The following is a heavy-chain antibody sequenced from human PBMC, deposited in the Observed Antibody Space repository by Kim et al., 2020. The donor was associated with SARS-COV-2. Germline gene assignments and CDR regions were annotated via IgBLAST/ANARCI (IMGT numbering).Heavy chain of an antibody. D-gene: IGHD2-8*02. CDR1: GFTFSSYS. Sequence: GGSLRLSCAASGFTFSSYSMNWVRQAPGKGLEWVSSISSSSSYIYYADSVKGRFTISRDNAKNSLYLQMNSLRAEDTAVYYCARDEILGYCTGGVCSGRYYYYYGMDVWGQGTTVTVSS. V-gene: IGHV3-21*01. J-gene: IGHJ6*02. CDR2: ISSSSSYI. CDR3: ARDEILGYCTGGVCSGRYYYYYGMDV.